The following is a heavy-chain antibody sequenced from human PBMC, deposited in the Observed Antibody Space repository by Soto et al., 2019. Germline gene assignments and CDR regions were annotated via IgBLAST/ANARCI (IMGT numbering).Heavy chain of an antibody. V-gene: IGHV3-30*03. CDR2: ISFDGNNK. Sequence: SLRLSCTDSGFTFSTYAMHWVRQAPGKGLEWVAVISFDGNNKYYADSVKGRFTISRDNSKNTLYLQMNSLRSEDTAVYYCARDALRSGYMVLYFQHWGQGTLVTVSS. J-gene: IGHJ1*01. CDR3: ARDALRSGYMVLYFQH. D-gene: IGHD3-22*01. CDR1: GFTFSTYA.